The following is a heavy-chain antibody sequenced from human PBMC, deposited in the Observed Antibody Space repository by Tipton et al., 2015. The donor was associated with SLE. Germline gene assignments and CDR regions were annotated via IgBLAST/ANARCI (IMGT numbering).Heavy chain of an antibody. D-gene: IGHD6-6*01. CDR3: ARLQAARTI. J-gene: IGHJ6*04. Sequence: TLSLTCAVYGGSFSGYYWSWIRQPPGKGLEWIGEINHSGSTNYNPSLKSRVTISVDTSKNQFSLKLSSVTAADTAVYYRARLQAARTIWGKGTTVTVSS. V-gene: IGHV4-34*01. CDR2: INHSGST. CDR1: GGSFSGYY.